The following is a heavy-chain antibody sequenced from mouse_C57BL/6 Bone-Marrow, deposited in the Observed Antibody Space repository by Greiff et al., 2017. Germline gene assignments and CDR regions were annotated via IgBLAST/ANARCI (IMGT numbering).Heavy chain of an antibody. CDR3: ARLYYKDV. D-gene: IGHD2-1*01. Sequence: QVQLQQPGAELVKPGASVKMSCKASGYTFTSYWITWVKQRPGQGLEWIGDIYPGNGCTNYNEKFKSKATLTVDTSSSTAYVQLRSLTSEDSAVYDCARLYYKDVWGTGTTVTVSS. CDR1: GYTFTSYW. J-gene: IGHJ1*03. CDR2: IYPGNGCT. V-gene: IGHV1-55*01.